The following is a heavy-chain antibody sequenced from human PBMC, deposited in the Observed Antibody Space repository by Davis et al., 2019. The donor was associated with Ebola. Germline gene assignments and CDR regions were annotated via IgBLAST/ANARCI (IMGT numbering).Heavy chain of an antibody. CDR1: GGSISSGDYY. CDR2: IYYSGST. D-gene: IGHD4-11*01. Sequence: SETLSLTCTVSGGSISSGDYYWSWIRQPPGKGLEWIGYIYYSGSTYYNPSLKSRVTISVDTSKNQFSLKLSSVTAADTAVYYCARESGTVTTDWFDPWGQGTLVTVSS. CDR3: ARESGTVTTDWFDP. J-gene: IGHJ5*02. V-gene: IGHV4-30-4*01.